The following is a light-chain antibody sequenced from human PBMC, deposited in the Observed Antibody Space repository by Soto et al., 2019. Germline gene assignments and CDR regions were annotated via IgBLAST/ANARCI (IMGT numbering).Light chain of an antibody. V-gene: IGLV2-18*01. CDR2: EVS. J-gene: IGLJ1*01. CDR3: SLYTSSSTLGYV. CDR1: SSDIGTYNR. Sequence: QSALTQPPSVSGSPGQSVTISCTGTSSDIGTYNRVSWYQQPPGTAPKLMIYEVSNRPSGVPDRFSGSKSGNTASLTISGLQAEDEADYYCSLYTSSSTLGYVFGTGTKLTVL.